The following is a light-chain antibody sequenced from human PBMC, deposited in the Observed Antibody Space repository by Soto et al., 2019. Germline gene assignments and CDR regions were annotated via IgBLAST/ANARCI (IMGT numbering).Light chain of an antibody. CDR3: QQSYSTPRT. Sequence: DLQMTQSPSSLSASVGDRVTITCRASQSISSYLNWYQQKPGKAPKLLIYAASSLQSGVPSRFSGGGSGTDFTLTISSLQPADFATYYCQQSYSTPRTFGQGTKLEIK. J-gene: IGKJ2*01. CDR2: AAS. V-gene: IGKV1-39*01. CDR1: QSISSY.